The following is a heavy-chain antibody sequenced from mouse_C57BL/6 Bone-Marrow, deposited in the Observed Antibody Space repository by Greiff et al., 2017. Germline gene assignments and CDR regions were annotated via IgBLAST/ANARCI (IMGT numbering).Heavy chain of an antibody. Sequence: QVQLQQSGAELMKPGASVKLSCKATGYTFTGYWIEWVKQRPGHGLEWIGEILPGSGSTNYNEKFKGKATFTADTSSKTAYMQLSSLTTEDSAIYYCARGLWLRRRKIFAYWGQGTLVTVSA. CDR2: ILPGSGST. CDR1: GYTFTGYW. V-gene: IGHV1-9*01. J-gene: IGHJ3*01. D-gene: IGHD2-2*01. CDR3: ARGLWLRRRKIFAY.